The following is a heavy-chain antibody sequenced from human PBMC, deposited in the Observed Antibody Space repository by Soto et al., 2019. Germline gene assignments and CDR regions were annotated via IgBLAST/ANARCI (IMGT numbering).Heavy chain of an antibody. V-gene: IGHV4-39*01. J-gene: IGHJ5*02. CDR2: IYYTGTT. Sequence: QVQLQESGPGLVKPSETLSLTCTVSGASISSNINYWGWIRQPPGKGLEWIASIYYTGTTFYNPSLKTRVTLSVDTSDNQFSLKLTSVTAADTAVYFCARHSHEDHGDPNWFDPWGQGTLVTVSS. CDR3: ARHSHEDHGDPNWFDP. CDR1: GASISSNINY. D-gene: IGHD4-17*01.